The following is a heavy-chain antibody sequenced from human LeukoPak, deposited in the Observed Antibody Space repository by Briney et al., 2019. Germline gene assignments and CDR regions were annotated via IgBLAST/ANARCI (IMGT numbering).Heavy chain of an antibody. D-gene: IGHD6-19*01. CDR3: VKGVGSSGWYGRY. Sequence: GGSLRLSCSASGFTFSSYAMHWVRQAPGKGLEYVSAISSNGGSTYYADSVKGGFTISRDNSKNTLYLQMSSLRAEDTAVYYCVKGVGSSGWYGRYWGQGTLVTVSS. CDR1: GFTFSSYA. CDR2: ISSNGGST. V-gene: IGHV3-64D*06. J-gene: IGHJ4*02.